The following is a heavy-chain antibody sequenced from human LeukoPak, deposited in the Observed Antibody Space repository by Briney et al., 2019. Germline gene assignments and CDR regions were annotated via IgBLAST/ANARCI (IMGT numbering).Heavy chain of an antibody. CDR2: INHSGST. Sequence: SETLSLTCAVYGGSFSGYYWRWIRQPPGKGLEWIGEINHSGSTNYNPSLKSRVTISVDTSKNQFSLKLSSVTAADTAVYYCARGRRGVVGPALSVRFDPWGQGTLVTVSS. CDR1: GGSFSGYY. V-gene: IGHV4-34*01. D-gene: IGHD2-2*01. CDR3: ARGRRGVVGPALSVRFDP. J-gene: IGHJ5*02.